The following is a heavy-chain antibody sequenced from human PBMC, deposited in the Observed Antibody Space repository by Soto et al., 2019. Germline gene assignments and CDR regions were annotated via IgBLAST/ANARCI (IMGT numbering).Heavy chain of an antibody. V-gene: IGHV1-18*04. CDR2: ISAYNGNT. CDR1: GYTFTSYG. CDR3: ARNPPTPYYYYGMDV. Sequence: ASVKVSCKASGYTFTSYGISWVRQAPGQGLEWMGWISAYNGNTNYAQKLQGRVTMTTDTPTSTAYMELRSLRSDDTAVYYCARNPPTPYYYYGMDVWGQGTTVTVSS. J-gene: IGHJ6*02.